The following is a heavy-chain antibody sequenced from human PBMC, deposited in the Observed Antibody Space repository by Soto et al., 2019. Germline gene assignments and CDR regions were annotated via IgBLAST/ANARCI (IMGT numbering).Heavy chain of an antibody. D-gene: IGHD2-2*01. Sequence: GESLRVSCKGSGYSFTSYWSSWVRQMPGKGLEWMGRIDPSDSYTNYSPSFQGHVTISADKSISTAYLQWSSLKASDTAMYYCARQPRLYCRSTSCYPDYWGQGTLVTVSS. V-gene: IGHV5-10-1*01. CDR2: IDPSDSYT. J-gene: IGHJ4*02. CDR3: ARQPRLYCRSTSCYPDY. CDR1: GYSFTSYW.